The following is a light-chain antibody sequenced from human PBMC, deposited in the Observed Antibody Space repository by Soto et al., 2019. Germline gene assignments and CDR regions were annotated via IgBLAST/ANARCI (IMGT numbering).Light chain of an antibody. CDR3: SSYTSSSTLV. Sequence: NFMLTQPHSVSESPGKTVTISCTRSSGSIASNHVQWYQQRPGSAPATVIYEGNQRPSGVPDRFSGSKSGNTASLTISGLQAEDEADYYCSSYTSSSTLVFGGGTKVTVL. CDR1: SGSIASNH. V-gene: IGLV6-57*04. J-gene: IGLJ2*01. CDR2: EGN.